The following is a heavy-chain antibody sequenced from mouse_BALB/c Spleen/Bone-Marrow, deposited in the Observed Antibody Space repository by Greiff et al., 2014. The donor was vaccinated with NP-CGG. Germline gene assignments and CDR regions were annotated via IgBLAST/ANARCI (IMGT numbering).Heavy chain of an antibody. Sequence: EVKLMESGGGLVKPGGSLKLSCAASGFTFSSYTMSWVRQTPEKRLEWVATISSGGSYTYCPDSVKGRFTISRDNAKNTLYLQMSSLKSEDTAMYYCTRDPFYYGSSYAMDYWGQGTSVTVSS. CDR1: GFTFSSYT. CDR2: ISSGGSYT. V-gene: IGHV5-6-4*01. CDR3: TRDPFYYGSSYAMDY. D-gene: IGHD1-1*01. J-gene: IGHJ4*01.